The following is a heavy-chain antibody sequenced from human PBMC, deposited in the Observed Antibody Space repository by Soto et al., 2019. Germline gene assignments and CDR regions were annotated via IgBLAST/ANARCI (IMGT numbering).Heavy chain of an antibody. J-gene: IGHJ6*02. CDR3: ARVPVDYTTLYFMDV. Sequence: SVKVSCKASGGTFSICAIIWVRQAPGQGLEWMGGIIPIFGTANYAQKFQGRVTITADESTSTAYMELSSLRSEDTAVYYCARVPVDYTTLYFMDVWGQGTTVTVSS. D-gene: IGHD4-4*01. CDR2: IIPIFGTA. V-gene: IGHV1-69*13. CDR1: GGTFSICA.